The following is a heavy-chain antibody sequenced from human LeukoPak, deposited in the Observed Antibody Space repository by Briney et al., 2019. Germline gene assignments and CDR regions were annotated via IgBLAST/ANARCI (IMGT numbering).Heavy chain of an antibody. Sequence: PSQTLSLTCTVSGGSISSAGYYWSWIRQHPGKSLGWIGYIHYSGSTYYNPSLKSLKSRVTMSVDTSKNQFSLKLSSVTAADTAVYYCARSSQWELPIYWGQGTLVTVSS. D-gene: IGHD1-26*01. CDR3: ARSSQWELPIY. CDR1: GGSISSAGYY. J-gene: IGHJ4*02. V-gene: IGHV4-31*01. CDR2: IHYSGST.